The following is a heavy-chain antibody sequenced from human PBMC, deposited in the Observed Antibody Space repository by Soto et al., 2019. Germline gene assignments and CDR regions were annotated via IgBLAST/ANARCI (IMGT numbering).Heavy chain of an antibody. CDR2: IWYDGTTK. V-gene: IGHV3-33*01. CDR1: GFSLSGYG. D-gene: IGHD2-15*01. J-gene: IGHJ5*02. Sequence: GGSLRLSCEVSGFSLSGYGMHWVRQAPGKGLEWVAVIWYDGTTKNYADSVKGRFTISRDSSKNTVYLQMDSLKVEDTAVYYCARDADRTSHLNWFDPWGQGVMVTVPS. CDR3: ARDADRTSHLNWFDP.